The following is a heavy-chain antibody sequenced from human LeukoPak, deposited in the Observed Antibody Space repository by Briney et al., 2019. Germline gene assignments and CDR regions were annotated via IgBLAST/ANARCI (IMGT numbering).Heavy chain of an antibody. CDR2: VYYTGNT. D-gene: IGHD6-19*01. CDR1: GGSISYHNYY. V-gene: IGHV4-39*01. J-gene: IGHJ3*01. CDR3: ARLWAMAGHRGGFDF. Sequence: SETLSLTCTVSGGSISYHNYYWDWIRQPPGKGLEWIGTVYYTGNTYYNPSLKSRVAISVDTSKNQFSLQLTSMTAADTAVYYCARLWAMAGHRGGFDFWGRGTMVTVSS.